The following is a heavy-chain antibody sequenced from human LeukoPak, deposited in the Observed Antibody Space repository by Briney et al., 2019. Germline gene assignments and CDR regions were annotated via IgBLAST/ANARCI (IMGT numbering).Heavy chain of an antibody. V-gene: IGHV1-8*03. J-gene: IGHJ6*03. CDR1: GYTFTSYD. D-gene: IGHD3-3*01. CDR2: MNPNSGNT. Sequence: ASVKVSCKASGYTFTSYDINWVRQATGQGLEWMGWMNPNSGNTGYAQKFQDRVTITRNTSISTAYVELSGLRSEDTAVYYCARAHSSGYSYYYYMDVWGEGTTVTVSS. CDR3: ARAHSSGYSYYYYMDV.